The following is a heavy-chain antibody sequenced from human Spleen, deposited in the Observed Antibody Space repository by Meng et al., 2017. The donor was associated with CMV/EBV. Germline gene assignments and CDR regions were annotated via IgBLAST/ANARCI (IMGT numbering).Heavy chain of an antibody. V-gene: IGHV4-34*01. J-gene: IGHJ4*01. CDR3: ARRFRYGGGSAAFDL. Sequence: SETLSLTCAVYGGSFSGYYWSWIRQPPGKGLEWIGEINHSGSTNYNPSLKSRVTISVDTSKNQFSLKLSSVTAADTAVYYCARRFRYGGGSAAFDLWGQGTLVTVSS. CDR2: INHSGST. CDR1: GGSFSGYY. D-gene: IGHD2-15*01.